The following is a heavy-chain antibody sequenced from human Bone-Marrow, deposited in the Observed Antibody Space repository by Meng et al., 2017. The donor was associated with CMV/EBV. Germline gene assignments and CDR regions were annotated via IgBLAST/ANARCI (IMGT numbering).Heavy chain of an antibody. CDR3: ARVRVLYWYFDL. Sequence: GESLKISCAASGFTVSSNYMSWVRQAPGKGLEWVSVIYSGGSTYYADSVKGRFTISRDNSKNTLYLQMNSLRAEDTAVYYCARVRVLYWYFDLWGRGTLVTVSS. J-gene: IGHJ2*01. V-gene: IGHV3-66*02. D-gene: IGHD5-12*01. CDR1: GFTVSSNY. CDR2: IYSGGST.